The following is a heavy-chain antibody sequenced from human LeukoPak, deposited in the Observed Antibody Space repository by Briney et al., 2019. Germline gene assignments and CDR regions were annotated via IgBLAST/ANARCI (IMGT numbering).Heavy chain of an antibody. CDR1: GFTFSSYA. CDR3: AKVKWKLIGYFDY. Sequence: GGSLRLSCAASGFTFSSYAMSWVRQAPGKGLEWVSVLTGDGNTYYADSVKGRFTNSRDDSKNTLFLQMNSLRAEDTAVYFCAKVKWKLIGYFDYWGQGTLVTVSS. J-gene: IGHJ4*02. D-gene: IGHD1-20*01. V-gene: IGHV3-23*01. CDR2: LTGDGNT.